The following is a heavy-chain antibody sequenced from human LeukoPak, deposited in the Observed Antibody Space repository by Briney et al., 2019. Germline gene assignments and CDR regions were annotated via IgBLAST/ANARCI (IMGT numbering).Heavy chain of an antibody. CDR3: ARHRTSGWGLDY. D-gene: IGHD6-19*01. J-gene: IGHJ4*02. CDR1: GGSXXXXX. Sequence: SETLSXXCTVSGGSXXXXXXXWIRQPPGXXXXWIGFIYYSGRTNSXXSLKSRVTISVDTSKNQFSLKVNSVTAADTAVYYCARHRTSGWGLDYWGQGTLVTVSS. CDR2: IYYSGRT. V-gene: IGHV4-59*08.